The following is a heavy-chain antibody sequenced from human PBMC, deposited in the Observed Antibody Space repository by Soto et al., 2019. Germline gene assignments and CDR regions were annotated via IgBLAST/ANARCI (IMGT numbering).Heavy chain of an antibody. Sequence: SETLSLTCTVSGGSISSSSYYWGWIRQPPGKGLEWIGSIYYSGSTYYNPSLKSRVTISADKSKNQFSLKLSSVTAADTAVYYCARGGWGRYRYFDYWGQGTLVTVSS. CDR2: IYYSGST. CDR1: GGSISSSSYY. CDR3: ARGGWGRYRYFDY. J-gene: IGHJ4*02. D-gene: IGHD3-16*02. V-gene: IGHV4-39*07.